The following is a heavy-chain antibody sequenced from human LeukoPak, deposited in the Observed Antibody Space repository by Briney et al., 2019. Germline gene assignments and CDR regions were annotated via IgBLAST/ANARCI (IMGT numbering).Heavy chain of an antibody. D-gene: IGHD5-12*01. CDR3: VSSYGGYVLDY. Sequence: SETLSLTCTVSGGSISSYSWNWIRQSPGKGLEWIGRVYHSGSINYNPSLKSRVTISVDTSKNQFSLNLSSVTAADTAVYYCVSSYGGYVLDYWSQGTLVIVSS. CDR1: GGSISSYS. CDR2: VYHSGSI. J-gene: IGHJ4*02. V-gene: IGHV4-59*01.